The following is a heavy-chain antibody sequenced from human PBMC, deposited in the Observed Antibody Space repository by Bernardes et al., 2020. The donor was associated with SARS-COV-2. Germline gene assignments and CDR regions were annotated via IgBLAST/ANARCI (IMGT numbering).Heavy chain of an antibody. CDR1: GGPFSGYY. CDR2: IIHSGST. V-gene: IGHV4-34*01. Sequence: SETLSLTCAVYGGPFSGYYWSWIRQPPGKGLEWIGEIIHSGSTNYNPSLKSRVTISVDTSKNQFSLKLSSVTAADTAVYYCARGLLYCSSTSCPGGYRPPDYWGQGTLVTVSS. D-gene: IGHD2-2*01. CDR3: ARGLLYCSSTSCPGGYRPPDY. J-gene: IGHJ4*02.